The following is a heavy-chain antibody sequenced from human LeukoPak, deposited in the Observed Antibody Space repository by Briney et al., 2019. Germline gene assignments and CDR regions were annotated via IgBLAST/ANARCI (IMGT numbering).Heavy chain of an antibody. V-gene: IGHV3-66*02. J-gene: IGHJ4*02. Sequence: GGSLRLSCAASGFTVSSNYMSWVRQAPGKGLEWVSVIYSGGSTYYADSVKGRFTISRDNSKNTLYLQMNSLRAEDTAVCYCARDRLSGYYYDSSGYGHWGQGTLVTVSS. D-gene: IGHD3-22*01. CDR1: GFTVSSNY. CDR2: IYSGGST. CDR3: ARDRLSGYYYDSSGYGH.